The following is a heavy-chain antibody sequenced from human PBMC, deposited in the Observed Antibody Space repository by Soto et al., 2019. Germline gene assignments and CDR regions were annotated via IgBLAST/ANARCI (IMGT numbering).Heavy chain of an antibody. CDR1: GFTFSSYG. Sequence: GGSLRLSCAASGFTFSSYGMHWVRQAPGKGLEWVAVISYDGSNKYYADSVKGRFTISRDNSKNTLYLQMNSLRPEDTAVYYCVKVLKYLGSYYYYGMDVWGQGTTVTVSS. J-gene: IGHJ6*02. V-gene: IGHV3-30*18. CDR2: ISYDGSNK. D-gene: IGHD7-27*01. CDR3: VKVLKYLGSYYYYGMDV.